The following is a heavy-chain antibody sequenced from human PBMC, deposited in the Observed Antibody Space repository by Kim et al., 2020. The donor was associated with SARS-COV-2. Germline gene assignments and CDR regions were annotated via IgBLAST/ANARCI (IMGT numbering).Heavy chain of an antibody. J-gene: IGHJ1*01. CDR1: GYTFTYSY. Sequence: GGSLRLSCAASGYTFTYSYMGWVRQAPGKGLEWVSFIYSGGNTIYAASVMGRLIISRDHYKNTLYLQMNSRRAEDAAVYYCSTVVCHYDAGYFKNWVQG. CDR3: STVVCHYDAGYFKN. V-gene: IGHV3-66*01. CDR2: IYSGGNT. D-gene: IGHD3-22*01.